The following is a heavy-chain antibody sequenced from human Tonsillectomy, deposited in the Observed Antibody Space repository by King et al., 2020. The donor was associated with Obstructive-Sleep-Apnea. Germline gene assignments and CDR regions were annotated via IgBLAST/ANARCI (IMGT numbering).Heavy chain of an antibody. Sequence: VQLVESGGGVVQPGRSLRLSCAASGFTFSSYAMHWVRQAPGKGLEWVAVISYDGSNKYYADSVKGRFTISRDNSKNTLYLQMNSLRAEDTAVYYCARDIQLWLRKPQGADYWGQGTLVTVSS. CDR1: GFTFSSYA. CDR2: ISYDGSNK. CDR3: ARDIQLWLRKPQGADY. D-gene: IGHD5-18*01. J-gene: IGHJ4*02. V-gene: IGHV3-30*04.